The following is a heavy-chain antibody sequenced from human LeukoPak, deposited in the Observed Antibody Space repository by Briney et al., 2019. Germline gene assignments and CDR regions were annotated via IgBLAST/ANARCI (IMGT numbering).Heavy chain of an antibody. CDR1: AGTFSSYT. J-gene: IGHJ5*02. CDR3: ARGAPVVVPAALWYRDWFDP. CDR2: IIPILGIA. V-gene: IGHV1-69*02. Sequence: SVKVSCKASAGTFSSYTISWVRQAPGQGLEWMGRIIPILGIANYAQKFQGRVTITADKSTSTAYMELSSLRSEDTAVYYCARGAPVVVPAALWYRDWFDPWGQGTLVTVSS. D-gene: IGHD2-2*01.